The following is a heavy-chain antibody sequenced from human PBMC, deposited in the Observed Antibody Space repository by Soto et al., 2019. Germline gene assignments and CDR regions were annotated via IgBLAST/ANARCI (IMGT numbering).Heavy chain of an antibody. V-gene: IGHV3-23*01. D-gene: IGHD6-19*01. J-gene: IGHJ4*02. CDR1: EFMFSNYA. CDR3: AKAEKSSAVAGYFDY. Sequence: GGSLRLSCAASEFMFSNYAMNWVRQAPGKGLEWVSAISGSGGITYYADSVKDRFTISRDNSKNTLYLQMNSLRAEDTAVYYCAKAEKSSAVAGYFDYWGQGTLVTVSS. CDR2: ISGSGGIT.